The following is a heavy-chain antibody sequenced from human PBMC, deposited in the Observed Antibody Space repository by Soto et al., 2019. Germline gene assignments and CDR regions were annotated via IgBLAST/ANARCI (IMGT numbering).Heavy chain of an antibody. Sequence: EVQLVETGGGLIQPGGSLTLSCAASGFAVSANYMTWVRQAPGKGLEWVSFIYSGGHTYYADSVMGRFTISRDNSKNTVYLHMNSLRAEDTAVYYCVRGVFRALGVVRPVDSWGPGTLVTVSS. J-gene: IGHJ4*02. CDR3: VRGVFRALGVVRPVDS. CDR2: IYSGGHT. V-gene: IGHV3-53*02. D-gene: IGHD3-3*01. CDR1: GFAVSANY.